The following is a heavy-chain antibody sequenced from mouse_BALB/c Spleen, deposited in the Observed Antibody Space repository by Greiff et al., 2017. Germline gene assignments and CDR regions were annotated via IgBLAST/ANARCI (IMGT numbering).Heavy chain of an antibody. D-gene: IGHD1-1*01. Sequence: VKVVESGPGLVAPSQSLSITCTVSGFSLTDYGVSWIRQPPGKGLEWLGVIWGGGSTYYNSALKSRLSISKDNSKSQVFLKMNSLQTDDTAMYYCAGHHYGSAWFAYWGQGTLVTVSA. CDR3: AGHHYGSAWFAY. V-gene: IGHV2-6-5*01. CDR1: GFSLTDYG. J-gene: IGHJ3*01. CDR2: IWGGGST.